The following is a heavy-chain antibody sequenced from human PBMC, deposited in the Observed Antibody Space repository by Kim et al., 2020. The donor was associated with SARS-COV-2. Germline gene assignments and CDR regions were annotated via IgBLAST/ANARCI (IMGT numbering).Heavy chain of an antibody. D-gene: IGHD6-19*01. V-gene: IGHV4-31*03. J-gene: IGHJ5*02. CDR1: GGSISSGGYY. CDR2: IYYSGST. Sequence: SETLSLTCTVSGGSISSGGYYWSWIRQHPGKGLEWIGYIYYSGSTYYNPSLKSRVTISVDTSKNQFSLKLSSVTAADTAVYYCARDFRQYSSGWSSPFDPWGQGTLVTASS. CDR3: ARDFRQYSSGWSSPFDP.